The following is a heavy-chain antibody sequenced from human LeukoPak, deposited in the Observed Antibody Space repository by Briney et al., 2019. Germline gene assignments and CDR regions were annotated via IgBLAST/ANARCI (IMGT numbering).Heavy chain of an antibody. Sequence: PSGTLSLTCAVSGGSISSSNWWSWVRQPPGKGLEWIGDIYHSGSTHYNPSLKSRVTITVDKSKNQYSLKLSSVTAADTALYYCARRYYDILTGYYSIDYWGQGTLVTVSS. CDR2: IYHSGST. V-gene: IGHV4-4*02. J-gene: IGHJ4*02. CDR3: ARRYYDILTGYYSIDY. CDR1: GGSISSSNW. D-gene: IGHD3-9*01.